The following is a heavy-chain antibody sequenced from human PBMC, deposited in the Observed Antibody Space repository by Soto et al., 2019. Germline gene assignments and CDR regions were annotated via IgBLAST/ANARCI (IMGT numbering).Heavy chain of an antibody. J-gene: IGHJ4*02. CDR1: GGSISSYY. CDR2: IYSSGST. Sequence: QVQLQESGPGLVKPSETLSLTCTVSGGSISSYYWNWILQPPGKGLEWIGYIYSSGSTNYNPSLKGRVTMSLDTSKNQVSLNVTSVTAADTAVYYCAATPRYWGQGRLVTVSS. D-gene: IGHD2-15*01. CDR3: AATPRY. V-gene: IGHV4-59*01.